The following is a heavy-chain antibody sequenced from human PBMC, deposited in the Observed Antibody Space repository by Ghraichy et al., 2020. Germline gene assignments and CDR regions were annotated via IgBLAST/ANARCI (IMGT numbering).Heavy chain of an antibody. CDR3: AREGEMTTVTTSFDY. V-gene: IGHV3-7*03. CDR1: GFTFTNYD. D-gene: IGHD4-11*01. J-gene: IGHJ4*02. CDR2: IKEDGSDK. Sequence: GGSLRLSCAASGFTFTNYDMTWVRQAPGKGLEWVSNIKEDGSDKFYLDSVKGRFTISRDNAKNSLYLQMNNLRAEDTAVYYCAREGEMTTVTTSFDYWGQGTLVTITS.